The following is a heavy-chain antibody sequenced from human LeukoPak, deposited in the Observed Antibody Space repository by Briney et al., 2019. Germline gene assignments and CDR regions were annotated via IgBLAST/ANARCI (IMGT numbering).Heavy chain of an antibody. J-gene: IGHJ4*02. Sequence: PSETLSLTCTVSGGSVSSSSYYWGWIRQPPGKGLEWIGSIYYSGSTYYNPSLKSRVTISIDTSKKQFSLKLSSVSAADTAVYYCARPVAVAGSYYFDSWGQGTLVTVSS. CDR3: ARPVAVAGSYYFDS. V-gene: IGHV4-39*01. CDR2: IYYSGST. D-gene: IGHD6-13*01. CDR1: GGSVSSSSYY.